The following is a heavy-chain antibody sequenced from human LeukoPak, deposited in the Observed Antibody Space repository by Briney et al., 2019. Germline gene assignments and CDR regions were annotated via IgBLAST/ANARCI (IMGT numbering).Heavy chain of an antibody. V-gene: IGHV3-66*01. J-gene: IGHJ5*02. CDR2: IYSGGST. D-gene: IGHD1-20*01. CDR1: GFTFSSYA. Sequence: GGSLRLSCAASGFTFSSYAMSWVRQAPGKGLEWVSVIYSGGSTYYADSVKGRFTISRDNSKNTLYLQMNSLRAEDTAVYYCARSTDNWNDGKWFDPWGQGTLVTVSS. CDR3: ARSTDNWNDGKWFDP.